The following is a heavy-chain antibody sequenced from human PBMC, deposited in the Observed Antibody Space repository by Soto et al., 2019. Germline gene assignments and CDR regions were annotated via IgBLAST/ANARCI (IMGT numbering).Heavy chain of an antibody. CDR2: IFPRDFDT. Sequence: GESLTISCQGSGYSFSSYWIAWMRQMPGKGLEWVGIIFPRDFDTRYNPSFQGHVTISVDKSISTAYLQWSSLRASDTAMYYCARGYNSGWSIHLYYIDYWGQGSLLTVSS. CDR3: ARGYNSGWSIHLYYIDY. V-gene: IGHV5-51*01. D-gene: IGHD6-19*01. CDR1: GYSFSSYW. J-gene: IGHJ4*02.